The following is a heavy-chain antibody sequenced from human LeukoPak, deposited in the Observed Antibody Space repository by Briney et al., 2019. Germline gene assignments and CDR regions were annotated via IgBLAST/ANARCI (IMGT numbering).Heavy chain of an antibody. J-gene: IGHJ4*02. Sequence: SETLSLTCTVSGGSISSGGYYWSWIRQHPGKGLEWIGYIYYSGSTYYNPSLKSRITISIDTSKNQFSLKLSSVTAADTAVYYCARDFFHGDYVGPILPYPNWGQGTLVTVSS. CDR2: IYYSGST. CDR3: ARDFFHGDYVGPILPYPN. V-gene: IGHV4-31*03. D-gene: IGHD4-17*01. CDR1: GGSISSGGYY.